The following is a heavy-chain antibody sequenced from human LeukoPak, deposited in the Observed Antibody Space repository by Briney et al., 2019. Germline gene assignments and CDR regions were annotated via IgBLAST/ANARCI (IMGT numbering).Heavy chain of an antibody. D-gene: IGHD2-2*01. CDR2: IIPIFGTA. CDR3: ARDPAELLSSAFDI. Sequence: SVKVSRKASGGTFSSYAISWVRQAPGQGLEWMGRIIPIFGTANYAQKFQGRVTITTDESTSTAYMELSSLRSEDTAVYYCARDPAELLSSAFDIWGQGTMVTVSS. J-gene: IGHJ3*02. CDR1: GGTFSSYA. V-gene: IGHV1-69*05.